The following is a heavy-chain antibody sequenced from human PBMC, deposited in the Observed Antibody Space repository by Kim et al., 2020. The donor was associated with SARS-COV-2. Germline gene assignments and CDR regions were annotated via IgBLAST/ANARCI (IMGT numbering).Heavy chain of an antibody. J-gene: IGHJ6*02. Sequence: GGSLRLSCAASGFTFSSYAMSWVRQAPGKGLEWVSAISGSGGSTYYADSVKGRFTISRDNSKNTLYLQMNSLRAEDTAVYYCAKGFRVGVWFGELFPPYGMDVWGQGTTVTVSS. V-gene: IGHV3-23*01. CDR1: GFTFSSYA. CDR2: ISGSGGST. CDR3: AKGFRVGVWFGELFPPYGMDV. D-gene: IGHD3-10*01.